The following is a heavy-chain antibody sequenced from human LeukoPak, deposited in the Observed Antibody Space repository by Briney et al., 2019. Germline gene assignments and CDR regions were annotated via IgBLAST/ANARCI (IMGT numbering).Heavy chain of an antibody. V-gene: IGHV1-2*06. J-gene: IGHJ4*02. D-gene: IGHD6-13*01. CDR1: GYTFTGYY. Sequence: GASVKVSCKASGYTFTGYYMYWVRQAPGQGLEWMGRINPNSGGTNYAQKFQGRVTMTRNTSISTAYMELSSLRSEDTAVYYCARGSIRKAAAAGYWGQGTLVTVSS. CDR3: ARGSIRKAAAAGY. CDR2: INPNSGGT.